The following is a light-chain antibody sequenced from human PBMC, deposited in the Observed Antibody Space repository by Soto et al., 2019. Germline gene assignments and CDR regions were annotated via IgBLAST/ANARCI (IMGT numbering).Light chain of an antibody. Sequence: QSVLTQPPSASGTPGQSVSISCSGSRSNIGTNPVNWYQQLPGTAPKLLFYTNTQRPSGVPDRFSASKSGTSASLAISGFQSEDEADYYCAAWDDSLNSVIFGGGTKLTVL. J-gene: IGLJ2*01. CDR2: TNT. V-gene: IGLV1-44*01. CDR3: AAWDDSLNSVI. CDR1: RSNIGTNP.